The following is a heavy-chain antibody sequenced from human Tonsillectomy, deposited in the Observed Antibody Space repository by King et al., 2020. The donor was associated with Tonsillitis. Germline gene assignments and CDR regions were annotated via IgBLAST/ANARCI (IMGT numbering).Heavy chain of an antibody. J-gene: IGHJ4*02. CDR3: ARVSVGSARRESFDY. CDR2: IWYDGTNR. Sequence: VQLVESGGGVVQPGRSLRLSCAASGFTFSNYAMHWVRQAPGKGLEWVAVIWYDGTNRYYADSVKGRFTISRDNSKNTLFLQINTLIAEDTAVYYCARVSVGSARRESFDYWGQGTLVTVSS. V-gene: IGHV3-33*01. CDR1: GFTFSNYA.